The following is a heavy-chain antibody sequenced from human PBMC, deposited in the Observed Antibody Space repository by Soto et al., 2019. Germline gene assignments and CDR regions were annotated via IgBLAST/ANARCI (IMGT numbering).Heavy chain of an antibody. V-gene: IGHV3-23*01. CDR1: GFTFGSYA. J-gene: IGHJ6*04. CDR3: ANRQSLLDV. CDR2: ISGSGGST. Sequence: GGSLRLSCAASGFTFGSYALSWVRQAPGKELEWVSAISGSGGSTYYADSVKGRFTISRDNSKNTLYLQMNSLRAEDTAVYYCANRQSLLDVWGKGTTVTVSS.